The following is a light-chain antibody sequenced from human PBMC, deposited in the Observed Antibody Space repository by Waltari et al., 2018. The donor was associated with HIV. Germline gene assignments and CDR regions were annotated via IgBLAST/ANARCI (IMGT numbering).Light chain of an antibody. CDR3: KSKTSSSTPCV. CDR2: DVS. V-gene: IGLV2-14*03. Sequence: QSALTHPAPVSCSPGQSITTSCTGTNSDVGGYNSVPWSQQHPGKAPKLIIYDVSNRPSGVPYRFSGSKSGNTASLTSSGLQAEDEADYYCKSKTSSSTPCVFGTGTKVTVL. CDR1: NSDVGGYNS. J-gene: IGLJ1*01.